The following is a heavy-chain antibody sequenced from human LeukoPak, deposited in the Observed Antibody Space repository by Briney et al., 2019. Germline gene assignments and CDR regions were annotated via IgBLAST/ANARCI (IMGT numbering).Heavy chain of an antibody. D-gene: IGHD1-1*01. CDR2: INSDGSST. CDR3: ATDEAATGRLDY. Sequence: GGSXRLSCAASGFNFRNYWMHWVRHAPGKGLVWVSRINSDGSSTIYADSVKGRFTISRDNAENTLYLQINSLRAEDTAVYYCATDEAATGRLDYWGQGTLVTDSS. J-gene: IGHJ4*02. V-gene: IGHV3-74*01. CDR1: GFNFRNYW.